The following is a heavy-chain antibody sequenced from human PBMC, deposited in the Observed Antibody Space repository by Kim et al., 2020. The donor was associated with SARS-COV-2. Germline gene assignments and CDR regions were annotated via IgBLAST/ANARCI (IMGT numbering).Heavy chain of an antibody. CDR2: IFGSGHGT. V-gene: IGHV3-23*01. CDR3: AKNGHLTSVTFHWYFDL. Sequence: GGSLRLSCVGSRFTFSSSAMTWVRQPPGKGLEWVSTIFGSGHGTYYSSSVRGRFIVSRDNSKNTLYLQMDNLRADDTAIYYCAKNGHLTSVTFHWYFDLWGRG. J-gene: IGHJ2*01. D-gene: IGHD2-2*01. CDR1: RFTFSSSA.